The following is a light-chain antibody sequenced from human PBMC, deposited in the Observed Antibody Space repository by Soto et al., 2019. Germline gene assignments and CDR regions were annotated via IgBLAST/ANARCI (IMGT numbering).Light chain of an antibody. Sequence: QCLLTQPASVSGSPGQSITISCTGTISDVGSHNLVSWYQQKPGKAPTLIIYEVSERPSGVSSRFSGSKSGNTASLTVSGLQPDEEADYHCCPFGNLNPLPYVFGTGTKVTVL. CDR2: EVS. CDR1: ISDVGSHNL. J-gene: IGLJ1*01. CDR3: CPFGNLNPLPYV. V-gene: IGLV2-23*02.